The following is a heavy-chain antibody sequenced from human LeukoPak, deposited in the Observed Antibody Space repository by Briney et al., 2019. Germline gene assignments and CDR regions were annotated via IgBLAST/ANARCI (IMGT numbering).Heavy chain of an antibody. CDR1: GGSFSGYC. D-gene: IGHD3-10*01. CDR2: INHSGST. Sequence: SETLSLTCAVYGGSFSGYCWSWIRQPPGKGLEWIGEINHSGSTNYNPSLKSRVTISVDTSKNQFSLKLSSVTAADTAVYYCARVNGEVDAFDIWGQGTMVTVSS. CDR3: ARVNGEVDAFDI. J-gene: IGHJ3*02. V-gene: IGHV4-34*01.